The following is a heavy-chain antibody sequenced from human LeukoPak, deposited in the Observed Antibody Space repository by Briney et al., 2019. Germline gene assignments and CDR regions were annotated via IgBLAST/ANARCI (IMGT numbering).Heavy chain of an antibody. D-gene: IGHD2-15*01. J-gene: IGHJ3*02. Sequence: PGGSLRLSCAASGFTFSSYEMNWVRQAPGKGLEWVSYISSSGSTIYYADSVKGRFTISRDNAKNSLYLQMNSLGAEDTAVYYCARVLRCSGGSCYSGGAFDIWGQGTMVTVSS. CDR1: GFTFSSYE. CDR3: ARVLRCSGGSCYSGGAFDI. CDR2: ISSSGSTI. V-gene: IGHV3-48*03.